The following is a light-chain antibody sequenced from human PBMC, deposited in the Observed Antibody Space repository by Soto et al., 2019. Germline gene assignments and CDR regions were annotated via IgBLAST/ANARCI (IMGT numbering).Light chain of an antibody. CDR2: GAS. CDR1: QSVSSSY. CDR3: QQYGSSLTWT. V-gene: IGKV3-20*01. Sequence: EIVLTQSPGTLSLSPGERATLSCRASQSVSSSYLACYQQKPGQAPRLLIYGASSRATGIPDRFSGSGSGTDFTLTISRLEPEDFAVYYCQQYGSSLTWTFGQGPKV. J-gene: IGKJ1*01.